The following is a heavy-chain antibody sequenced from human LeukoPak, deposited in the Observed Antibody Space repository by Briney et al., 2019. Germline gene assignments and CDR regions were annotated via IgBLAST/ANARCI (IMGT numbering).Heavy chain of an antibody. J-gene: IGHJ4*02. CDR3: ARVGSIAAAGTPDY. V-gene: IGHV3-11*06. CDR2: ISGSGSDT. Sequence: GGSLRLSCAASGFIFSDYYMTWIRQAPGKGLEWLSYISGSGSDTNYADSVKGRFTTSRDNAKNSLYLQMNSLRAEDTAVYYCARVGSIAAAGTPDYWGQGTLVTVST. CDR1: GFIFSDYY. D-gene: IGHD6-13*01.